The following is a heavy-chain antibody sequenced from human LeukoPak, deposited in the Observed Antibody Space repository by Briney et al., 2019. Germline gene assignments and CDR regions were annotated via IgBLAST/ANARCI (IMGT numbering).Heavy chain of an antibody. D-gene: IGHD4-23*01. Sequence: SETLALTCTVSGGSISSYYWSWVRQPPGKGLEWIGYIFYSGSSNYNPSLKSRVNISLDTSKHQFSLKLSSVTAADTAVYYCARRSISGNSWDYFDYWGQGTLVTVSS. CDR2: IFYSGSS. V-gene: IGHV4-59*08. CDR3: ARRSISGNSWDYFDY. CDR1: GGSISSYY. J-gene: IGHJ4*02.